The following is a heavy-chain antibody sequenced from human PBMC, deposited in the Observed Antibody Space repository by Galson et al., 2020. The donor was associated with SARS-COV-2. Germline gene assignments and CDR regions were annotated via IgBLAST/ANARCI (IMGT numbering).Heavy chain of an antibody. J-gene: IGHJ5*02. CDR1: GFTFSDYY. CDR2: ISSSGSTI. V-gene: IGHV3-11*01. CDR3: ARTYYDFWSGYYVEYWFDP. D-gene: IGHD3-3*01. Sequence: GESLKISCAASGFTFSDYYMSWIRQAPGKGLEWVSYISSSGSTIYYADSVKGRFTISRDNAKNSLYLQMNSLRAEDTAVYYCARTYYDFWSGYYVEYWFDPWGQGTLVTVSS.